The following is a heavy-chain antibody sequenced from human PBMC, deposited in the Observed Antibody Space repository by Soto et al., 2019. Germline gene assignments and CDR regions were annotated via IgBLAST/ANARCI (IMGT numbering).Heavy chain of an antibody. J-gene: IGHJ4*02. Sequence: ASVKVSCKASGYTFTGYYMHWVRQAPGQGLEWMGWNNPNSGGTNYAQKFQGWVTMTRDTSISTAYMELSRLRSDDTDVYYFAREFRPYSSAYFDYWGQGTLVTVSS. CDR3: AREFRPYSSAYFDY. CDR1: GYTFTGYY. V-gene: IGHV1-2*04. D-gene: IGHD6-25*01. CDR2: NNPNSGGT.